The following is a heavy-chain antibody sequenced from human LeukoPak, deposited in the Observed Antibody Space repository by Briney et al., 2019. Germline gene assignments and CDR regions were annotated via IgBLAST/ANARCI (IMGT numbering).Heavy chain of an antibody. CDR2: VESDGSNT. Sequence: PGGSLRLSCAASRFTFSSYGMHWVRQAPGKGPLWVSRVESDGSNTAYADSVKGRFTISRDNAKSTLYLRMNSLRGEDTAVYYCARDLLGSHKNVFDLWGQGTLVTVSS. J-gene: IGHJ5*01. V-gene: IGHV3-74*01. CDR1: RFTFSSYG. CDR3: ARDLLGSHKNVFDL. D-gene: IGHD1-1*01.